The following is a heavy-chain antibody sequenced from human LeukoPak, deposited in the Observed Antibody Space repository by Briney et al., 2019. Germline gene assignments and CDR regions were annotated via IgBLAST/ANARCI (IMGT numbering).Heavy chain of an antibody. CDR2: INHSGST. V-gene: IGHV4-34*01. D-gene: IGHD6-13*01. J-gene: IGHJ4*02. CDR3: ARSTPIGYSSSWHHHYYFDY. CDR1: GGSFSGYY. Sequence: PSETLSLTCAVYGGSFSGYYWSWIRQPPGKGLEWIGEINHSGSTNYNPSLKSRVTISVDTSKNQFSLQLNSVTPEDAAVYYCARSTPIGYSSSWHHHYYFDYWGQGTLVTVSS.